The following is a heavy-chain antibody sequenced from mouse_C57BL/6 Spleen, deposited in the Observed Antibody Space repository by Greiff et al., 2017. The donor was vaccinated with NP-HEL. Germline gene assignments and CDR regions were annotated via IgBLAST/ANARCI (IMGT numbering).Heavy chain of an antibody. CDR1: GYTFTDYN. CDR3: ARNYGSRNWYFDV. CDR2: INPNNGGT. Sequence: EVQLQQSGPELVKPGASVKMSCKASGYTFTDYNMHWVKQSHGKSLEWIGYINPNNGGTSYNQKFKGKATLTVNKSYSTAYMELRSLTSEDSAVYYCARNYGSRNWYFDVWGTGTTVTVSS. D-gene: IGHD1-1*01. V-gene: IGHV1-22*01. J-gene: IGHJ1*03.